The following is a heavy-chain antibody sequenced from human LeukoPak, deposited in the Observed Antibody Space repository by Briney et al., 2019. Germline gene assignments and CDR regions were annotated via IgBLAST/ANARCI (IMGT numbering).Heavy chain of an antibody. CDR1: GYSFTSYW. J-gene: IGHJ6*02. Sequence: GESLKISCKGSGYSFTSYWIGWVRQMPGKGLEWMGIIYPGDSDTRYSPSFQGQVTISADKSISTAYLQWSSLKASDTAMYYCARQRSSGGYYYYYGMDVWGQGTLVTVSS. V-gene: IGHV5-51*01. D-gene: IGHD6-19*01. CDR3: ARQRSSGGYYYYYGMDV. CDR2: IYPGDSDT.